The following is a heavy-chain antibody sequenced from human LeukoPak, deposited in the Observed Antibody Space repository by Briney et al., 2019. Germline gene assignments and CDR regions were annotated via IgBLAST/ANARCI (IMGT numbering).Heavy chain of an antibody. V-gene: IGHV7-4-1*02. CDR2: INANTGNP. CDR1: GNTFTSYS. Sequence: ASVKVSCKASGNTFTSYSRNWVRQAPGQGLRSMEWINANTGNPTYAQGFTGRFVFSLDTSVSTAYLQISSLKAEDTAVYYCARDFPARDWFFGLWGRGTLVTVSS. CDR3: ARDFPARDWFFGL. J-gene: IGHJ2*01.